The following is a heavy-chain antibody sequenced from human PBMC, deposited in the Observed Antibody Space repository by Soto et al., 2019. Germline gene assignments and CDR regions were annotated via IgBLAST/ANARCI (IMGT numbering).Heavy chain of an antibody. CDR1: GSSLSTSGVG. CDR3: ARGTYYADHDLPHDY. V-gene: IGHV2-5*01. CDR2: IYWNDDK. Sequence: SGPTLVNPTQTLTLTCTFSGSSLSTSGVGVGWIRQPPGKALEWLALIYWNDDKRYSPSLKSRLTITKDTSKNQVVLTMTNMDPVDTATYYCARGTYYADHDLPHDYWGQGILVTVSS. J-gene: IGHJ4*02. D-gene: IGHD3-16*01.